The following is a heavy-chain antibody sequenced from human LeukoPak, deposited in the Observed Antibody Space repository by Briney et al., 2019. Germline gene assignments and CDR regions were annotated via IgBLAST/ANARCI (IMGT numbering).Heavy chain of an antibody. J-gene: IGHJ4*02. CDR3: AKDSLLSLRFLEWFSAY. CDR1: GFTFSSYA. CDR2: ISGSGGST. Sequence: GGSLRLSCAASGFTFSSYAMSWVRQAPGKGLEWVSAISGSGGSTYYADPVKGRFTISRDNSKNTLYLQMNSLRAEDTAVYYCAKDSLLSLRFLEWFSAYWGQGTLVTVSS. V-gene: IGHV3-23*01. D-gene: IGHD3-3*01.